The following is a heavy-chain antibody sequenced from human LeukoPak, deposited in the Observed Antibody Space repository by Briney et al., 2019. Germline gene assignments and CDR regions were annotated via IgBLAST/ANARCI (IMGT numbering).Heavy chain of an antibody. D-gene: IGHD1-26*01. CDR2: IKEDGSEK. J-gene: IGHJ4*02. CDR1: GFTFDNYW. Sequence: GSLRLSCVASGFTFDNYWMSWVCQAPGKGLEWVAHIKEDGSEKFYVDSVKGRFTISKDSAKKSVYLQMNSLRVEDTAVYYCVRAGWELDYWGQGTLVTVSS. CDR3: VRAGWELDY. V-gene: IGHV3-7*01.